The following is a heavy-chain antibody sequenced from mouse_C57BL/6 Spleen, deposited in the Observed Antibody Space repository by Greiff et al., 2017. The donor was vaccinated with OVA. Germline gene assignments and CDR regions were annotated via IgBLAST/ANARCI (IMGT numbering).Heavy chain of an antibody. CDR3: AREESGNSLFAY. V-gene: IGHV1-81*01. CDR2: IYPRSGNT. D-gene: IGHD1-1*01. J-gene: IGHJ3*01. CDR1: GYTFTSYG. Sequence: QVQLQQSGAELARPGASVKLSCKASGYTFTSYGISWVKQRTGQGLEWIGEIYPRSGNTYYNEKFKGKATLTADKSSSTAYMELRSLTSEDSAVYVWAREESGNSLFAYWGQGTLVTVSA.